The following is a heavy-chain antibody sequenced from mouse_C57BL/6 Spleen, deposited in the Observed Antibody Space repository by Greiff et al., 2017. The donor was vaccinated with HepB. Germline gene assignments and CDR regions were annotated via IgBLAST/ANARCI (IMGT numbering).Heavy chain of an antibody. Sequence: VQRVESGAELVKPGASVKLSCKASGYTFTEYTIHWVKQRSGQGLEWIGWFYPGSGSIKYNEKFKDKATLTADKSSSTVYMELSRLTSEDSAVYFCARHEDGYDAMDYWGQGTSVTVSS. CDR1: GYTFTEYT. J-gene: IGHJ4*01. CDR3: ARHEDGYDAMDY. V-gene: IGHV1-62-2*01. CDR2: FYPGSGSI.